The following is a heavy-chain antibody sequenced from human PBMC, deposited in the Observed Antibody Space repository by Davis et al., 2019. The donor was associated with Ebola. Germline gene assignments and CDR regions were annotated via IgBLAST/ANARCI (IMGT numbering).Heavy chain of an antibody. CDR1: GFTFNNYA. CDR3: ASGLWASDFDF. J-gene: IGHJ4*02. D-gene: IGHD3-16*01. CDR2: ITSSGGST. V-gene: IGHV3-23*01. Sequence: GESLKISCAASGFTFNNYAMSWVRQAPGKGLEWVSLITSSGGSTYYADSVRGRFTISRDNSKNTLYLQMNTLRAEDTAVYYCASGLWASDFDFWGQGTLVTVSS.